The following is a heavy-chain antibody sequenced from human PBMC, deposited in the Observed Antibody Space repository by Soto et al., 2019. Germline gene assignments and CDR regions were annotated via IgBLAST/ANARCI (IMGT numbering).Heavy chain of an antibody. CDR1: GGSITSGNSYS. Sequence: SETLSLTCAVSGGSITSGNSYSWSWIRQPPGKGLEWIGSISHTGSTSYNPSLKSRLTMSVDKSKNQFSLRLSSVTAADMAVYYCARAVAPYFGTWFDPWGQGILGTSPQ. J-gene: IGHJ5*02. D-gene: IGHD3-10*01. CDR3: ARAVAPYFGTWFDP. CDR2: ISHTGST. V-gene: IGHV4-30-2*01.